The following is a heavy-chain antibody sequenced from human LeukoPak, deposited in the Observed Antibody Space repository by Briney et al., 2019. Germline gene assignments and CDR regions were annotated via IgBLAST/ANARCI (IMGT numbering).Heavy chain of an antibody. Sequence: GGSLRLSCAASGFTFRSYELNWVRQAPGQGLEWISYISDVGTTQHYADSVKGRFIISRDKAKNSVYLQMNSLTTEDTAVYYCARDRSKVAAYDDALDIWGQGTMVIVSS. V-gene: IGHV3-48*03. D-gene: IGHD2-15*01. CDR2: ISDVGTTQ. CDR1: GFTFRSYE. J-gene: IGHJ3*02. CDR3: ARDRSKVAAYDDALDI.